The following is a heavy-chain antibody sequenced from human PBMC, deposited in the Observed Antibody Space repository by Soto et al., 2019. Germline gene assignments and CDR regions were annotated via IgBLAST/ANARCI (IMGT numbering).Heavy chain of an antibody. J-gene: IGHJ5*02. CDR2: INPNGGGT. V-gene: IGHV1-2*02. Sequence: QVPLVQSGAEVKKPGASVTVSCKASGYIFTDYYMNWVRQAPGQGLEWMGWINPNGGGTNYAQKFQGRVTMTTDTSISTAYMELSRLRSDDTAVYYCARPYCGTNSCHNWFDPWGQGTLVTVSS. CDR3: ARPYCGTNSCHNWFDP. D-gene: IGHD1-26*01. CDR1: GYIFTDYY.